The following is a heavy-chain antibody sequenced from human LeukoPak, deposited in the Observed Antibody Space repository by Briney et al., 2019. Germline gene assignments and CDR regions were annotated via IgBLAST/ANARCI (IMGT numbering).Heavy chain of an antibody. V-gene: IGHV1-18*01. Sequence: ASVKVSCKASGYTFTSYSISWVRQAPGQGLEWMGWISAYNGNTNYAQKLQGRVTMTTDTSTGTAYMELRSLRSDDTAVYYCARVRGSGELPGYYYYYMDVWGKGTTVTVSS. J-gene: IGHJ6*03. CDR1: GYTFTSYS. CDR3: ARVRGSGELPGYYYYYMDV. D-gene: IGHD1-26*01. CDR2: ISAYNGNT.